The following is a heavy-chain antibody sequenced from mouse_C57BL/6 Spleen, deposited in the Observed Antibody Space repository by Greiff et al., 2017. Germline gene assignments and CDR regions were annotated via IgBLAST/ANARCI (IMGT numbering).Heavy chain of an antibody. J-gene: IGHJ4*01. CDR1: GFTFSDYY. CDR2: ISNGGGST. Sequence: EVKVEESGGGLVQPGGSLKLSCAASGFTFSDYYMYWVRQTPEKRLEWVAYISNGGGSTYYPDTVKGRFTISRDNAKNTLYLQMSRLKSEDTAMYYCARSSLRDYAMDYWGQGTSVTVSS. V-gene: IGHV5-12*01. D-gene: IGHD1-1*01. CDR3: ARSSLRDYAMDY.